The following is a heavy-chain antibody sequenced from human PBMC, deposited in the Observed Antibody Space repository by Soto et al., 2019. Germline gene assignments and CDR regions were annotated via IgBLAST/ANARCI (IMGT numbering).Heavy chain of an antibody. CDR2: IYWDDDK. CDR3: AHRQIHSGNWDCGVLDY. J-gene: IGHJ4*02. V-gene: IGHV2-5*02. D-gene: IGHD1-7*01. CDR1: GFSISTSGVG. Sequence: QITLKESGPTLVAPTQTLTLTCTLSGFSISTSGVGVGWIRQPPGKALEWLAVIYWDDDKRYSPSLRNRLTVSKDTSKNQVALAVTNMGPVDTATYYCAHRQIHSGNWDCGVLDYWGPGTLVTVSA.